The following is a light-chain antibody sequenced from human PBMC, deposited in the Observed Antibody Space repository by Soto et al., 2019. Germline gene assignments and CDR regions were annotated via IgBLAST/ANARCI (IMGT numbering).Light chain of an antibody. CDR1: QSISTS. V-gene: IGKV1-39*01. Sequence: DIQMTQSPSSLSASVGDRLIVTCRASQSISTSLNWYQQKSGRAPKLLIYAAYRLESGVPSRFSGSGSGTDFTLTISSLQLEDFATYYCQQSDTPPWTFGQGTKVEVK. CDR2: AAY. J-gene: IGKJ1*01. CDR3: QQSDTPPWT.